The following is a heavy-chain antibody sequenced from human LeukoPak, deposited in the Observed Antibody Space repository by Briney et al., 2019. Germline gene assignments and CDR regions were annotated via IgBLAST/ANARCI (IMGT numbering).Heavy chain of an antibody. Sequence: SETLSLTCTVSGGSISSGGYYWSWIRQPPGKGLKWIGYIYHSGSTYYNPSLKSRVTISVDRSKNQFSLKLSSVTAADTAVYYCASWVYCSSTSCYQNGDYWGQGTLVTVSS. CDR1: GGSISSGGYY. CDR3: ASWVYCSSTSCYQNGDY. D-gene: IGHD2-2*01. V-gene: IGHV4-30-2*01. CDR2: IYHSGST. J-gene: IGHJ4*02.